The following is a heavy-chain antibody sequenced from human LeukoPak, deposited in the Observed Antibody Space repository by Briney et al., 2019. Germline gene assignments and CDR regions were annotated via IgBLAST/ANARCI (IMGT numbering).Heavy chain of an antibody. J-gene: IGHJ4*02. D-gene: IGHD1-14*01. V-gene: IGHV4-39*07. Sequence: SETLSLTCTVSGGSISSSPYYWGWIRQPPGKRLEWIGNIYYSGSTYYNPSLKSRVTISIDTSKNQFSLKLSSVTAADTAVYYCARDGRFPPEVLPRYFDSWGQGTLVTVSS. CDR1: GGSISSSPYY. CDR2: IYYSGST. CDR3: ARDGRFPPEVLPRYFDS.